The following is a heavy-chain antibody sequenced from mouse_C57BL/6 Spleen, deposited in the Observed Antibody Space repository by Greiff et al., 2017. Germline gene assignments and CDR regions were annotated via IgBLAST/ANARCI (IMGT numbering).Heavy chain of an antibody. D-gene: IGHD1-1*01. Sequence: VQLQQSGPELVKPGASVKISCKASGYAFSSSWMNWVKQRPGKGLEWIGRIYPGDGDTNYNGKFKGKATLTADKSSSTAYMQLSSLTSEDSAVYFSARFSSSYAMDYWGQGTSVTVSS. CDR2: IYPGDGDT. CDR3: ARFSSSYAMDY. CDR1: GYAFSSSW. J-gene: IGHJ4*01. V-gene: IGHV1-82*01.